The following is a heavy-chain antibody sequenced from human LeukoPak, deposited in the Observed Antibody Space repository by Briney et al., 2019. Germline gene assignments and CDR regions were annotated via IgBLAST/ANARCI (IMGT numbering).Heavy chain of an antibody. CDR1: GFTFSSYA. D-gene: IGHD6-13*01. J-gene: IGHJ4*02. V-gene: IGHV3-23*01. CDR3: AKDGKGYSSSWYSDH. CDR2: ISGSGGST. Sequence: GGSLRLSCAASGFTFSSYAMSWVRQAPGKGLEWVSAISGSGGSTYYADCVKVRFTISRDNSKNTLYLQMNSLRAEDTAVYYCAKDGKGYSSSWYSDHWGQGTLVTVSS.